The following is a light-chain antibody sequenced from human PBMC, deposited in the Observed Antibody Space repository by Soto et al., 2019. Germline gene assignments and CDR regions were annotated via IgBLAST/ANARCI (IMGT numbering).Light chain of an antibody. J-gene: IGLJ3*02. Sequence: QSVLTQPPSASGTPGQRVIISCSGSSSNIGSDIVSWYQQLPGTAPKLLIYSDYHRPPGVPDRFSGSKSGTSASLAISGLQSEDEADYYCASWDDTLNGRVLFGGGTQLTVL. CDR2: SDY. V-gene: IGLV1-44*01. CDR1: SSNIGSDI. CDR3: ASWDDTLNGRVL.